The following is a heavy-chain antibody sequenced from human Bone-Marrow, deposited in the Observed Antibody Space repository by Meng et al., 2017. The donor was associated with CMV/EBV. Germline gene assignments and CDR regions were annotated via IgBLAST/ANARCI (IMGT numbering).Heavy chain of an antibody. CDR3: ARRTTLFDY. CDR1: GGSFSGYY. J-gene: IGHJ4*02. D-gene: IGHD1-14*01. CDR2: INHSGST. Sequence: SETLSLTCAVFGGSFSGYYWSWIRQPPGKGLEWIGEINHSGSTNYNPSLKSRVTISVDTSKKQFSLNLSSVTAADTAVYYCARRTTLFDYWGQGTLVPVSS. V-gene: IGHV4-34*01.